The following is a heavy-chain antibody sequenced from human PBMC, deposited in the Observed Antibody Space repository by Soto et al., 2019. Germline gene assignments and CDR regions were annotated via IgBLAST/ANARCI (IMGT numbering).Heavy chain of an antibody. J-gene: IGHJ6*02. CDR1: GGTFTNYA. CDR3: ARGYRELYYYAMDV. D-gene: IGHD3-10*01. V-gene: IGHV1-69*06. Sequence: QVGLVQSGVEVKKPGSSLKVSCKASGGTFTNYAFNWVRQAPGQGLAWMGGIIPFYDKANYAEKFLGRVTITADKSTTTAYMELSSLTSDDTAVYFCARGYRELYYYAMDVWGRGTPVIVSS. CDR2: IIPFYDKA.